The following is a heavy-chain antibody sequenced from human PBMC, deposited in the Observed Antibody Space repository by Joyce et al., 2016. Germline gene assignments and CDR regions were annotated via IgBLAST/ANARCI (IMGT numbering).Heavy chain of an antibody. D-gene: IGHD3-10*01. CDR2: ISQSGST. CDR1: GGSISSDDHS. Sequence: QVQLQESGSGLVKPLQTLSLTCIVSGGSISSDDHSWSWIRQPPGKGLEWIGHISQSGSTYYPPSLKSRVTISVDGSKNIYSLKVTSVTAADTAVYYCAALYGIGSYYGFDIWGRGTMVTVSS. J-gene: IGHJ3*02. V-gene: IGHV4-30-2*01. CDR3: AALYGIGSYYGFDI.